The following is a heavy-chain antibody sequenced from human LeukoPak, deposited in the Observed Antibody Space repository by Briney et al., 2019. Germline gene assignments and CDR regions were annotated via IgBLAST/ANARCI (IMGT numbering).Heavy chain of an antibody. V-gene: IGHV5-51*01. CDR3: ARLYYNGMDV. Sequence: GESLKISCQGPGYTYPSYWIGWVRQMPGKGLEWMGITYPGDSDTSYSPSFQGQVTISADKSISTAYLHWSSLKASDTAMYYCARLYYNGMDVWGQGTTVTVSS. CDR2: TYPGDSDT. CDR1: GYTYPSYW. J-gene: IGHJ6*02.